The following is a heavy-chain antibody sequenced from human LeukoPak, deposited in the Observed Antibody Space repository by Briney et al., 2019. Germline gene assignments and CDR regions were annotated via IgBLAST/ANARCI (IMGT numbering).Heavy chain of an antibody. CDR1: GFTVSSNY. J-gene: IGHJ4*02. CDR3: ARGGLLWFGELSN. Sequence: GGSLRLSCAASGFTVSSNYMSWVRQAPGKGLEWVSVIYSGGSTYYADSVKGRFTISRDNSKNTLYLQMNSLRAEDTAVYYCARGGLLWFGELSNWGQGTLVTVSS. D-gene: IGHD3-10*01. CDR2: IYSGGST. V-gene: IGHV3-53*01.